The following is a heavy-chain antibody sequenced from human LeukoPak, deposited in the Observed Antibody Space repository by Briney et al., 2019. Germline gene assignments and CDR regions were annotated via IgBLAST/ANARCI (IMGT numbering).Heavy chain of an antibody. Sequence: ASVNVSCKASGYTFTGYYMHWVRQAPGQGLEWMGWINHNSGGTNYAQKFQGGVTITRDTSISTAYMELSRLRSDDTAVYYCARLTYYDFWSGYEKYFQHWGQGTLVTVSS. CDR3: ARLTYYDFWSGYEKYFQH. CDR2: INHNSGGT. J-gene: IGHJ1*01. CDR1: GYTFTGYY. V-gene: IGHV1-2*02. D-gene: IGHD3-3*01.